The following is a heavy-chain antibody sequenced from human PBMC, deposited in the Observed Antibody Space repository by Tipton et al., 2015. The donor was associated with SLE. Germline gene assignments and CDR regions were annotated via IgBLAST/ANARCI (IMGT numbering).Heavy chain of an antibody. J-gene: IGHJ6*02. Sequence: DSVKGRFTISRDNSKNTLFLQMNSLRAEDTAVYYCARDSAYSSSWTGGMDVWGQGTTVTVSS. D-gene: IGHD6-13*01. CDR3: ARDSAYSSSWTGGMDV. V-gene: IGHV3-30*01.